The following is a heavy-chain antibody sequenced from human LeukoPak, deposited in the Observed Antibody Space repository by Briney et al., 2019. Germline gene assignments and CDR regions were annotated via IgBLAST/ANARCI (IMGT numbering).Heavy chain of an antibody. CDR2: ISYDGSNK. J-gene: IGHJ3*02. V-gene: IGHV3-30-3*01. Sequence: HPGGSVRLSCAASGFTFSSYAMHWVRQAPGKGLEWVAVISYDGSNKYYADSVKGRFTISRDNSKNTLYLQMNSLRAEDTAVYYCAREGAMVSAFDIWGQGTMVTVSS. CDR1: GFTFSSYA. D-gene: IGHD5-18*01. CDR3: AREGAMVSAFDI.